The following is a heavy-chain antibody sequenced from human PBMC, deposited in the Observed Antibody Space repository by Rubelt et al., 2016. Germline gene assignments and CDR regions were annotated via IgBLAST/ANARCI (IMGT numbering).Heavy chain of an antibody. CDR2: VNHRGST. D-gene: IGHD5-12*01. CDR3: ARVGRGGYTGYDRRTNDY. J-gene: IGHJ4*02. V-gene: IGHV4-34*01. Sequence: GQLVESGGGLVQPGGSLRLSCAASAFTFSRYTMNWVRQPPGKGLEWIGEVNHRGSTNYNASLKSRVTISADTSKNQFSLKLTSVTAADTAVYYCARVGRGGYTGYDRRTNDYWGQGTLVTVSS. CDR1: AFTFSRYT.